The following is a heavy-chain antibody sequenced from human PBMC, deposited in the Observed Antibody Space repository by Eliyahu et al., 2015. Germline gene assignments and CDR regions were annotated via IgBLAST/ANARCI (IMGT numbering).Heavy chain of an antibody. V-gene: IGHV3-11*06. CDR3: AVKGYSYGDAFDI. Sequence: QVQLVESGGGLVKPGGSLRLXCAAXGFXFSDYYMSWIRQAPGKGLEWVSYISSSSSYTNYADSVKGRFTISRDNAKNSLYLQMNSLRAEDTAVYYCAVKGYSYGDAFDIWGQGTMVTVSS. D-gene: IGHD5-18*01. CDR2: ISSSSSYT. CDR1: GFXFSDYY. J-gene: IGHJ3*02.